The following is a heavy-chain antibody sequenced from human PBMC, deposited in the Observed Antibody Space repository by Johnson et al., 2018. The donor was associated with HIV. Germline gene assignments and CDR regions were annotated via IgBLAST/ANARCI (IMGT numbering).Heavy chain of an antibody. J-gene: IGHJ3*02. CDR3: ARNSSNGLVLRGDAFDM. CDR1: GFTFSSSA. CDR2: ISYDGSIK. Sequence: QVQLVESGGGVVQPGKSLRLSCAASGFTFSSSAMHWVRQAPGQGLQWVALISYDGSIKYFADSLKGRFTISRANSKNTLHLQMNSLRPEDTAVYYCARNSSNGLVLRGDAFDMWGQGKMVTVSS. V-gene: IGHV3-30-3*01. D-gene: IGHD6-19*01.